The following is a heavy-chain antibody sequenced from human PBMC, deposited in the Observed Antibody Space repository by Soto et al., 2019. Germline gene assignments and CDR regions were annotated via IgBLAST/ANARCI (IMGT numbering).Heavy chain of an antibody. CDR3: RTETSPGGLEY. J-gene: IGHJ4*02. D-gene: IGHD1-26*01. V-gene: IGHV3-9*02. CDR2: IYWDSNRI. Sequence: GGSLRLSCVASGFTSNDYAMHWVRQAPGKGLEWVSGIYWDSNRIDYADPVRGRFTTSRENAKNSLYLEMNSLRVEDTALYYCRTETSPGGLEYWGQVTLATVSS. CDR1: GFTSNDYA.